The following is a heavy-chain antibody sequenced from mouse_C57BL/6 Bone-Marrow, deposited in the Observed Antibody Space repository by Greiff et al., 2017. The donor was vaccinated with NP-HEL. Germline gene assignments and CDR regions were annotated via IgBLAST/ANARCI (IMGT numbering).Heavy chain of an antibody. V-gene: IGHV5-9-1*02. CDR1: GFTFSSYA. Sequence: EVQVVESGEGLVKPGGSLKLSCAASGFTFSSYAMSWVRQTPEKRLEWVAYISSGGDYIYYADAVKGRFTISRDNARNTLYLQMSSLKSEDTAMYYCTRAGITTVVPDYWGQGTTLTVSS. CDR3: TRAGITTVVPDY. CDR2: ISSGGDYI. D-gene: IGHD1-1*01. J-gene: IGHJ2*01.